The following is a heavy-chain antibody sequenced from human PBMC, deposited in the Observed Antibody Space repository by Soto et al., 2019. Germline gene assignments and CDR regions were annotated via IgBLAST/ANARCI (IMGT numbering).Heavy chain of an antibody. CDR2: IIPIFGTA. V-gene: IGHV1-69*01. J-gene: IGHJ6*02. CDR3: ASAYCGGDCYSTGYYGMDV. Sequence: QVQLVQSGAEVKKPGSSVKVSCKASGGTFSSYAISWVRQAPGQGLEWMGGIIPIFGTANYAQKFQGRVTITADEYTSTAYMELSSLRSEDTAVYYCASAYCGGDCYSTGYYGMDVWGQGTTVTVSS. CDR1: GGTFSSYA. D-gene: IGHD2-21*02.